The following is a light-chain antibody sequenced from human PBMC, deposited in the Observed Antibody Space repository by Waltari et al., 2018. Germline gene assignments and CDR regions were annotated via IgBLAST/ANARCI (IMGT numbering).Light chain of an antibody. J-gene: IGLJ2*01. Sequence: SVLTQPASVSGSPGQSITILCTGTRSDVGGYDYVSWYQQQPGKAPKLIIYDVKNRPSGVSNRFSGSKSGDTASLTISGLQAEDEADYYCSSYAVTTTLLFGGGTKLTVL. CDR1: RSDVGGYDY. CDR3: SSYAVTTTLL. CDR2: DVK. V-gene: IGLV2-14*03.